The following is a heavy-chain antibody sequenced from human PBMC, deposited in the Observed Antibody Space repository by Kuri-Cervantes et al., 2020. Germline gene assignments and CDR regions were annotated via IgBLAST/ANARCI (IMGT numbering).Heavy chain of an antibody. CDR1: GGSFSDYY. V-gene: IGHV4-34*01. CDR3: ARVRKYYYGSGSCFDY. D-gene: IGHD3-10*01. CDR2: INHSGST. Sequence: SETLSLTCAVYGGSFSDYYWSWIRQSPGKGLEWIGEINHSGSTNYNPSLKSRVTISVDTSKNQFSLKLSSVTAADTAVYYCARVRKYYYGSGSCFDYWGQGTLVTVSS. J-gene: IGHJ4*02.